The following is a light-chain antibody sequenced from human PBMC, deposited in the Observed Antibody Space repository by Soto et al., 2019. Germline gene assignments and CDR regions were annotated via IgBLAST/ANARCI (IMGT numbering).Light chain of an antibody. CDR1: QTISSW. CDR3: QQFNSYPIT. CDR2: AAS. Sequence: DIQMTQSPSTLSGSVGDRVTITCRASQTISSWLAWYQQKPGKAPKLLIYAASTLQSGVPSRFSGSGSGTEFTLTISGLQPDDFATYYCQQFNSYPITFGQGTRLEIK. V-gene: IGKV1-5*01. J-gene: IGKJ5*01.